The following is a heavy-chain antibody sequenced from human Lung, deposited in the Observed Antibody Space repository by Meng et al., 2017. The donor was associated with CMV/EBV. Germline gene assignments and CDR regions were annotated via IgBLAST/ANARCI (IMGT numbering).Heavy chain of an antibody. Sequence: GESLKISCKGSGYSFTSYWIAWVRQMPGKGLEWMGIIYPGDSDTTYSPAFQGQVTISADKSISTTYLQWSSLKASDTAMYYCARQLDTRTWDNWFDPWGQGXLVTVSS. D-gene: IGHD2-2*01. V-gene: IGHV5-51*01. J-gene: IGHJ5*02. CDR1: GYSFTSYW. CDR3: ARQLDTRTWDNWFDP. CDR2: IYPGDSDT.